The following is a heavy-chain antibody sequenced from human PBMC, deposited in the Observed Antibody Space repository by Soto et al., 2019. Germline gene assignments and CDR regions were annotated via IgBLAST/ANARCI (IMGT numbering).Heavy chain of an antibody. Sequence: ASVKVSCTASGYTFTTYGIIWVRQAPGQHLEWLGWISARNGDTKYAQGFQXRVTLTTDTSTSKAYMELMTLRSDDTAVYFCSRVQLLTNPXAACCGQGNMVTVFS. CDR2: ISARNGDT. CDR1: GYTFTTYG. D-gene: IGHD3-10*01. J-gene: IGHJ4*02. CDR3: SRVQLLTNPXAAC. V-gene: IGHV1-18*04.